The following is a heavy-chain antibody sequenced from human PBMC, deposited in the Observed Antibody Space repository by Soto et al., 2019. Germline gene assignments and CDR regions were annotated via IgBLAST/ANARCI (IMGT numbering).Heavy chain of an antibody. CDR3: ARNWNGVDY. CDR1: GFTFSSYW. CDR2: IKTDGSRT. D-gene: IGHD1-1*01. J-gene: IGHJ4*02. V-gene: IGHV3-74*01. Sequence: EVQLVESGGGLVQPGESLTLSCTASGFTFSSYWMHWVRQAPGKGPVWVSRIKTDGSRTDYADYVKGRFTVSRDNAKNTVFLHMNSVTAEDTAVSYCARNWNGVDYWCQGTLVTVSP.